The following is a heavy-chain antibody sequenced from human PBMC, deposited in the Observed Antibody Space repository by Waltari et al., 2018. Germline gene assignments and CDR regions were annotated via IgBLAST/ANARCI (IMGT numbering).Heavy chain of an antibody. CDR2: INNDGSST. J-gene: IGHJ3*01. Sequence: EVQLVESGGGLVQPGGSLRRSCAASGVTLSRSGIHWVRQSPGKGLMWVSRINNDGSSTVYADSVKGRFTISRDDAKNTVSLQMNNLSAEDTALYYCARAGLLGAFDVWGQGTMVTVSS. V-gene: IGHV3-74*03. CDR3: ARAGLLGAFDV. CDR1: GVTLSRSG. D-gene: IGHD2-15*01.